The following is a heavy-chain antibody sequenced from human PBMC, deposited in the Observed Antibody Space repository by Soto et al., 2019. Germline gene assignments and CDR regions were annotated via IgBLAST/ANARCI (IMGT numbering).Heavy chain of an antibody. V-gene: IGHV3-21*01. D-gene: IGHD3-16*01. CDR1: GFTLSGYS. Sequence: NPGGSLRLSCAASGFTLSGYSMKWVRKAPGKELEWVSSIGTGNSFIEYGNSVKGRFTISRDTAKNSVHLQMDRLRGENSAVYFCARYLIKYWNYGMDVWGQGITVTVSS. J-gene: IGHJ6*02. CDR3: ARYLIKYWNYGMDV. CDR2: IGTGNSFI.